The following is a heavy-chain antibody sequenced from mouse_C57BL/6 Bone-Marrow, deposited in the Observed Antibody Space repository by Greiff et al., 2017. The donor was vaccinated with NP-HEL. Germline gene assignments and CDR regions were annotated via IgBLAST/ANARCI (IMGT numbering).Heavy chain of an antibody. D-gene: IGHD1-1*01. CDR2: FHPYNDDT. Sequence: LQESGAELVKPGASVKMSCKASGYTFTTYPIEWMKQNHGKSLEWIGNFHPYNDDTKYNEKFKGKATLTVEKSSSTVYLELSRLTSDDSAVYYCARSHYYYASRRTGWYFDVWGTGTTVTVSS. CDR3: ARSHYYYASRRTGWYFDV. J-gene: IGHJ1*03. V-gene: IGHV1-47*01. CDR1: GYTFTTYP.